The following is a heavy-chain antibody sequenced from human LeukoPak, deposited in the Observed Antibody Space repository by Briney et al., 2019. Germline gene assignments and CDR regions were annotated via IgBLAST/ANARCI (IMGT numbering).Heavy chain of an antibody. V-gene: IGHV3-48*03. Sequence: GGSLRLSCAASGFTFSSYEMNWVRQAPGKGLEWVSYISSSGNTIHYADSVKGRFTISRDNAKDSLYLQMNSLRAEDTAVYYCAREGVDIVLIFGWGQGTLVTVSS. CDR1: GFTFSSYE. D-gene: IGHD2-8*01. J-gene: IGHJ4*02. CDR2: ISSSGNTI. CDR3: AREGVDIVLIFG.